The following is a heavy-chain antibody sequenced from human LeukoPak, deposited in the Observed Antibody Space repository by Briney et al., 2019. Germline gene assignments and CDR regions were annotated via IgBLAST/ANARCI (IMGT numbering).Heavy chain of an antibody. V-gene: IGHV1-69*04. CDR3: ARDCSGGSCSPDYYYYYGMDV. CDR2: IIPILGIA. J-gene: IGHJ6*02. Sequence: GASVKVSCKASGGTFSSYAISWVRQAPGQGLEWMGRIIPILGIANYAQKFQGRVTITADKSTSTAYMELSSLRSEDTAVYYCARDCSGGSCSPDYYYYYGMDVWGQGTTVTVSS. CDR1: GGTFSSYA. D-gene: IGHD2-15*01.